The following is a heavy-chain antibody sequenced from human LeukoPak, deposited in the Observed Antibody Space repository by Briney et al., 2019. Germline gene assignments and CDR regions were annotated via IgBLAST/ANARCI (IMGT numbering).Heavy chain of an antibody. CDR2: IYSGGST. CDR3: ARSLAMATAYFDY. CDR1: GFTFSNYA. D-gene: IGHD5-24*01. Sequence: GGSLRLSCAASGFTFSNYAMSWVRQAPGKGLEWVSVIYSGGSTYYTDSVKGRFTISRDNSKNTLYLQMNSLRAEDTAMYYCARSLAMATAYFDYWGQGTLVTVSS. J-gene: IGHJ4*02. V-gene: IGHV3-66*01.